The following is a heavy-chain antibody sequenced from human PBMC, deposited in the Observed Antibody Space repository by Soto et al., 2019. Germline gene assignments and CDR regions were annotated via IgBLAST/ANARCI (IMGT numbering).Heavy chain of an antibody. CDR1: GFTFSSYS. D-gene: IGHD3-10*01. J-gene: IGHJ4*02. Sequence: PGGSLRLSCAASGFTFSSYSMNWVRQAPGKGLEWVSSISSSSSYIYYADSVKGRFTISRDNAKNSLYLQMNSLRAEDTAVYYCARSRITMVRGPMGYWGQGTLVTVSS. V-gene: IGHV3-21*01. CDR3: ARSRITMVRGPMGY. CDR2: ISSSSSYI.